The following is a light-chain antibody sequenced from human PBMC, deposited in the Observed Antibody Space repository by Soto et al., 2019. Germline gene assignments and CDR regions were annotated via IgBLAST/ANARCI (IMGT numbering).Light chain of an antibody. V-gene: IGLV2-14*03. CDR2: DVS. J-gene: IGLJ1*01. CDR1: SSDVGGYNY. Sequence: QSALTQPASVSGSPGRSITISCAGTSSDVGGYNYVSWYQHHPGKVPQLMIYDVSNRPSGVSNRFSGSKSGNTASLTISGLQPEDEADYYCYSYTTSNTYVFGTGTKVTVL. CDR3: YSYTTSNTYV.